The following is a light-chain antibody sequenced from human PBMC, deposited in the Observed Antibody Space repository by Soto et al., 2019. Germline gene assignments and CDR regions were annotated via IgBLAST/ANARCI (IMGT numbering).Light chain of an antibody. CDR1: QSVSSSD. CDR3: QQHGFT. J-gene: IGKJ4*01. Sequence: EIVLTQSPGTLSLSPGERATLSCRASQSVSSSDLAWYQQKPGQSPRLLIYGASSRATGIPDRFSGSGSGTDFTLTISRLEPEDFAVYYCQQHGFTFGGGTKVEIK. CDR2: GAS. V-gene: IGKV3-20*01.